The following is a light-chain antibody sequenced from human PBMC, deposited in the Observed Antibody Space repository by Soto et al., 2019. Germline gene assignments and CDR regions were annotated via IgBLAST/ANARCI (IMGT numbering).Light chain of an antibody. J-gene: IGKJ2*01. CDR3: QQYCSSPGT. CDR2: GAS. V-gene: IGKV3-20*01. Sequence: EIVLTQSPGTLSLSPGERATLSCRASQSVSSSYSAWYQQKPGQAPRLLIYGASSRATGIPDRFSGSGSGTDFTLTISRLEPEDFAFYYCQQYCSSPGTFGQGTKLEIK. CDR1: QSVSSSY.